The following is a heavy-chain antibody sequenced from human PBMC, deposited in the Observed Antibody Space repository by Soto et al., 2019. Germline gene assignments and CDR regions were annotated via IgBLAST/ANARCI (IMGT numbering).Heavy chain of an antibody. V-gene: IGHV3-53*01. CDR3: ARESEDLTSHFDY. Sequence: GGSLRLSCAASGLNVRNNYMSCVRQAPWMGLEWFSVIYNDGTTYYADSVKGRFTISRDTSKNTLSLQMDSLRAEDTAVYYCARESEDLTSHFDYLGQAPLVTVSS. CDR2: IYNDGTT. CDR1: GLNVRNNY. J-gene: IGHJ4*02.